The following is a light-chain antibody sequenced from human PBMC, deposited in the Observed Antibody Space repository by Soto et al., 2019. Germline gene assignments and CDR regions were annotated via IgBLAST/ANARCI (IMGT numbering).Light chain of an antibody. V-gene: IGKV3-20*01. CDR2: DAS. CDR3: QQYGSSPPWT. CDR1: QSVSIRY. J-gene: IGKJ1*01. Sequence: EIVLTQSPGTLSFSPGERATLSCRARQSVSIRYLAWYQQKPGQAHRLLIYDASSRATGIPDRFSGSGSGTDFTLTISRLEPEDFAVYYCQQYGSSPPWTFGQGTKVEIK.